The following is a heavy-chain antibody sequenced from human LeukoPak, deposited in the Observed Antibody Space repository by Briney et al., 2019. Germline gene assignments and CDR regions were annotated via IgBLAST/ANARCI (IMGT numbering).Heavy chain of an antibody. CDR3: ARVRSYYYGSGADY. D-gene: IGHD3-10*01. CDR1: GFTFSGYG. V-gene: IGHV3-33*01. Sequence: PGRSLRLSCAASGFTFSGYGMHWVRQAPGRGLEWVAVIWYDGSNKHSADSVKGRFTISRDNSKNTLYLQMNSLRAEDTAVYYCARVRSYYYGSGADYWGQGTLVTVSS. J-gene: IGHJ4*02. CDR2: IWYDGSNK.